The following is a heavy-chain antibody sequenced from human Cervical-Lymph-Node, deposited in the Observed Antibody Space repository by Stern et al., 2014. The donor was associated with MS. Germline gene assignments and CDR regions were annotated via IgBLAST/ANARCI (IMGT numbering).Heavy chain of an antibody. V-gene: IGHV1-18*01. Sequence: QVQLLQPGAEVKKPGASVKVSCKDTGSSFTNYGITWVRQAPGQGLEWMGWISAYTGNTNYAQKFQGRVTMTTDTSTSTVYMELRSLRSDDTAVYYCARGRGSGYRHDYNYGMDVWGQGTTVTVSS. CDR2: ISAYTGNT. D-gene: IGHD3-3*01. CDR1: GSSFTNYG. J-gene: IGHJ6*02. CDR3: ARGRGSGYRHDYNYGMDV.